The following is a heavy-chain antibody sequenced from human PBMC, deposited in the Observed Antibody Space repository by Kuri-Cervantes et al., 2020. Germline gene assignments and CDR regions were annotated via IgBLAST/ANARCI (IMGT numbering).Heavy chain of an antibody. J-gene: IGHJ4*02. CDR2: ISYDGSNK. D-gene: IGHD6-6*01. CDR1: GFTFSSYA. CDR3: ARDLRIAAHSWRGHPYDY. Sequence: GGSLRLSCAASGFTFSSYAMHWVRQAPGKGLEWVAVISYDGSNKYYADSVKGRFTISRDNSKNTLYLQMNSLRAEDTAVYYCARDLRIAAHSWRGHPYDYWGQGTLVTVSS. V-gene: IGHV3-30-3*01.